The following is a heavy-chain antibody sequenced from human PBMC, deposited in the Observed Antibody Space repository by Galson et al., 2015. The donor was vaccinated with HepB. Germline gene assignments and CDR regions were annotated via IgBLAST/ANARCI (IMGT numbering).Heavy chain of an antibody. D-gene: IGHD5-18*01. CDR2: ISGTSSYI. J-gene: IGHJ4*01. Sequence: SLRLSCAASGFSFSNYGMNWVRQAPGKGLEWVSSISGTSSYIYYADSVKGRFTISRDNARNSLFLQMNSLGVEDTAVYYCARARGYSYGPFDSWGQGTLVTVSS. V-gene: IGHV3-21*01. CDR3: ARARGYSYGPFDS. CDR1: GFSFSNYG.